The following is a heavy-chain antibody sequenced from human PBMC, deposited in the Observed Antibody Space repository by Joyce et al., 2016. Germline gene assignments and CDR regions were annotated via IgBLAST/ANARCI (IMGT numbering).Heavy chain of an antibody. CDR2: IYSSGIT. D-gene: IGHD4-17*01. Sequence: QVQLQESGPGLVKPSQTLSLTCTVSGGSLSSGGYYWSWIRKHPGKGLEWIGYIYSSGITNYNPSLKSRITISVDTSKGQFALKLRSVTAADTAMYYCARGRDYGDHSFDYWGQGTLVTVSS. V-gene: IGHV4-31*03. CDR3: ARGRDYGDHSFDY. J-gene: IGHJ4*02. CDR1: GGSLSSGGYY.